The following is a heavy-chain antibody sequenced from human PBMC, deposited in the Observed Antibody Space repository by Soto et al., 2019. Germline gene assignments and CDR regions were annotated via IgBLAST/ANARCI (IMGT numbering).Heavy chain of an antibody. CDR3: ARVSGRFYSGYDDY. V-gene: IGHV1-18*01. CDR2: ISAYNGNT. CDR1: GYTFTSYG. Sequence: ASVKVSCKASGYTFTSYGISWVRQAPGQGLEWMGWISAYNGNTNYAQKLQGRVTMTTDTSTSTAYMELRSLRSDDTAVYYCARVSGRFYSGYDDYWGQGTLVTVSS. J-gene: IGHJ4*02. D-gene: IGHD5-12*01.